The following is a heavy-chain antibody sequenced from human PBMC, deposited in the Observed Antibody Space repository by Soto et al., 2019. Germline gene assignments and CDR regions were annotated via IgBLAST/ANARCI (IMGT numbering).Heavy chain of an antibody. Sequence: SVKVSCKASGFTFTSSAMQWVRQARGQRLEWIGWIVVGSGNTNYAQKFQERVTITRDMSTSTAYMELSSLRSEDTAVYYCAAALRYFDWLPFDIWGQGTMVTVSS. CDR1: GFTFTSSA. J-gene: IGHJ3*02. V-gene: IGHV1-58*02. CDR3: AAALRYFDWLPFDI. CDR2: IVVGSGNT. D-gene: IGHD3-9*01.